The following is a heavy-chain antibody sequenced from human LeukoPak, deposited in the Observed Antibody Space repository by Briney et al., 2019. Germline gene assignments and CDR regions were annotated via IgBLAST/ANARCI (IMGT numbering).Heavy chain of an antibody. Sequence: GGSLRLSCAASGFTFSSYGMHWVRQAPGKGLEWVAFIRYDGSNKYYADSVKGRFTISRDNSKNTLYLQMDSLRAEDTAVYYCAKGSRRWLERGFFDYWGQGTLVTVSS. J-gene: IGHJ4*02. CDR2: IRYDGSNK. D-gene: IGHD5-24*01. CDR1: GFTFSSYG. CDR3: AKGSRRWLERGFFDY. V-gene: IGHV3-30*02.